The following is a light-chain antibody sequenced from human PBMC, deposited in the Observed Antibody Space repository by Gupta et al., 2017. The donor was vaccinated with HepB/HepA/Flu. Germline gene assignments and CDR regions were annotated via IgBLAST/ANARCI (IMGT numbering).Light chain of an antibody. Sequence: DIVMTQTPLSSPVTLGQPASISCRSSQSLIFSDGNTYLSWLHQRPGQPPRLQIYKISNRSSGVPDRISGSGAGTDFTLKISRVEGEDVGVYYCRQGKQFPYTFGQGTKMEIK. CDR3: RQGKQFPYT. V-gene: IGKV2-24*01. J-gene: IGKJ2*01. CDR2: KIS. CDR1: QSLIFSDGNTY.